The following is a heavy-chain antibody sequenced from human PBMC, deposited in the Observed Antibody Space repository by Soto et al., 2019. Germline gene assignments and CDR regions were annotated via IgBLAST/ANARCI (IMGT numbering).Heavy chain of an antibody. CDR1: GFSFSDHA. D-gene: IGHD1-20*01. CDR3: ARDDRITGIVAGIDL. J-gene: IGHJ5*02. Sequence: GGSLRLSCAASGFSFSDHAMHWVRRAPGKGLEWVALVAHDGITKYYAGSVKGRFTVSSDKSTNTLFLQMDSLDTEDTGVYYCARDDRITGIVAGIDLWGRGTLVTVSS. V-gene: IGHV3-30-3*01. CDR2: VAHDGITK.